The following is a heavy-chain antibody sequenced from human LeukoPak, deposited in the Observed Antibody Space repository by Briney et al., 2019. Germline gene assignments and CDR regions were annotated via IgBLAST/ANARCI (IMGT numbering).Heavy chain of an antibody. CDR2: IRYDGSNK. CDR1: GFTFSSYG. D-gene: IGHD2-15*01. CDR3: ARGLYCSGGSCYPRRDAFDI. J-gene: IGHJ3*02. Sequence: GGSLRLSCAASGFTFSSYGMHWVRQAPGKGLEWVAFIRYDGSNKYYADSVKGRFTISRDNSKNTLYLQMNSLRAEDTAVYYCARGLYCSGGSCYPRRDAFDIWGQGTMVTVSS. V-gene: IGHV3-30*02.